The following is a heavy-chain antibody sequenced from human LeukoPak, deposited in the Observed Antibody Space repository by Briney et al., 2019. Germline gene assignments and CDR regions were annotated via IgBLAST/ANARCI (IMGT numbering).Heavy chain of an antibody. CDR3: ARDYRYAFDN. J-gene: IGHJ4*02. V-gene: IGHV3-48*01. CDR1: GFTFSDYS. Sequence: GGSLSLSCAASGFTFSDYSMNWVRQATGKGLEWISYIGIDSGKTKYADSVKGRFTISGDKAKSSLYLQMSSLRVEDTAVYYCARDYRYAFDNWGQGTLVTVSS. D-gene: IGHD1-1*01. CDR2: IGIDSGKT.